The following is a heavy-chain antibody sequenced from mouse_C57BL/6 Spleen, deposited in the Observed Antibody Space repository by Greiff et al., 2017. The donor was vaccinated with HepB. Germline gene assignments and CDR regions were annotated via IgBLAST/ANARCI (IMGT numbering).Heavy chain of an antibody. V-gene: IGHV1-18*01. CDR1: GYTFTDYN. Sequence: VHVKQSGPELVKPGASVKIPCKASGYTFTDYNMDWVKQSHGKSLEWIGDINPNNGGTIYNQKFKGKATLTVDKSSSPAYMELRSLTSEDTAVYYCARRGPYYYGSSSLDYFDYWGQGTTLTVSS. CDR2: INPNNGGT. D-gene: IGHD1-1*01. CDR3: ARRGPYYYGSSSLDYFDY. J-gene: IGHJ2*01.